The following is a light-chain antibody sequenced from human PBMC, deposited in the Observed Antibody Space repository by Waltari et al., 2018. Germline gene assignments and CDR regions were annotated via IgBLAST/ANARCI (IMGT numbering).Light chain of an antibody. CDR2: DDR. CDR1: NLGDKQ. V-gene: IGLV3-21*02. J-gene: IGLJ1*01. CDR3: QVWDDNTDHAV. Sequence: SYVRTQPPSVSVAPGQTARIPCGGDNLGDKQVNWYQQKSGQAPILVVYDDRDRPSGIPDRFSGSNSGNTATLTVRRVEAGDEADYYCQVWDDNTDHAVFGTGTKVTVL.